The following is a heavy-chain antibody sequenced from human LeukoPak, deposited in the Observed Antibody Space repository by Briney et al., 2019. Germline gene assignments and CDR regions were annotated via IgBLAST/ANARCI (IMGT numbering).Heavy chain of an antibody. Sequence: SVNVSCKASGGTFSSYAISWVRQAPGQGLEWMGGIIPIFGTANYAQKFQGRVTITVDESTSTAYMELSSLRSEDTAVYYCARRGSYGDFLDYWGQGTLVTVSS. CDR2: IIPIFGTA. CDR3: ARRGSYGDFLDY. CDR1: GGTFSSYA. D-gene: IGHD4-17*01. V-gene: IGHV1-69*13. J-gene: IGHJ4*02.